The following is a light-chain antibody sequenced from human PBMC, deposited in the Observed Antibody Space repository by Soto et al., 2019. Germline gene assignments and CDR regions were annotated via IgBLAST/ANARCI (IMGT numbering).Light chain of an antibody. CDR1: QSVGTN. V-gene: IGKV3-15*01. CDR2: GAS. Sequence: EIEMTQSPATLTLSPGERATLSCRASQSVGTNLAWYQQKPGQAPRLLIFGASTRATGVPATISGSGSGTDFTITISSLQSEDFAMYYCQQYNNWPETFGQGTEVAIK. J-gene: IGKJ1*01. CDR3: QQYNNWPET.